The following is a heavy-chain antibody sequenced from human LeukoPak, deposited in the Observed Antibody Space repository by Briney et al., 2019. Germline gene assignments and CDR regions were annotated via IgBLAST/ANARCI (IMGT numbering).Heavy chain of an antibody. J-gene: IGHJ3*02. CDR3: ARHGEYCSSTSCYRHNAFDI. CDR2: IDPSDSYT. D-gene: IGHD2-2*01. V-gene: IGHV5-10-1*01. CDR1: GYSFTSYW. Sequence: GESLRISCKGSGYSFTSYWISWVRQMPGKGLEWMGRIDPSDSYTNYSPSFQGHVTISADKSISTAYLQWSSLKASDTAMYYCARHGEYCSSTSCYRHNAFDIWGQGTMVTVSS.